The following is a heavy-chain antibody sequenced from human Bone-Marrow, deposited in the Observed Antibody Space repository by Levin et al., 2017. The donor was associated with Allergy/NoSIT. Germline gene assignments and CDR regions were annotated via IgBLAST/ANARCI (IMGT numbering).Heavy chain of an antibody. CDR3: ALTGYPLGDS. Sequence: SQTLSLTCAISGDSVSSASAAWNWIRQSPSRGFEWLGRTYSRSRWYTDYAVSVRSRITINPDTSRNQFSLQLNSVTPEDTAVYYCALTGYPLGDSWGQGTMVTVSS. J-gene: IGHJ3*02. V-gene: IGHV6-1*01. CDR2: TYSRSRWYT. CDR1: GDSVSSASAA. D-gene: IGHD3-9*01.